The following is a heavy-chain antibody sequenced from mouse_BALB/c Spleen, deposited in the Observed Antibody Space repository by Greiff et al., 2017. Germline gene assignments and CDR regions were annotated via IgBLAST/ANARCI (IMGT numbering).Heavy chain of an antibody. CDR2: ISSGSSTI. CDR3: ARPIFTTVVENYAMDY. J-gene: IGHJ4*01. Sequence: EVKLVESGGGLVQPGGSRKLSCAASGFTFSSFGMHWVRQAPEKGLEWVAYISSGSSTIYYADTVKGRFTISRDNPKNTLFLQMTSLRSEDTAMYYCARPIFTTVVENYAMDYWGQGTSVTVSS. V-gene: IGHV5-17*02. D-gene: IGHD1-1*01. CDR1: GFTFSSFG.